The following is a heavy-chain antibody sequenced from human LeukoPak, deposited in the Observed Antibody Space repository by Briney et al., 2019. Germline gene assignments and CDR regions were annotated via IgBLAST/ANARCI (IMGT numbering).Heavy chain of an antibody. D-gene: IGHD3-22*01. J-gene: IGHJ3*02. Sequence: PGGSLRLSCAASRFTFSSYSMNWVRQAPGKGLEWVSSISSSSSYIYYADSVKGRFTISRDNAKNSLYLQMNSLRAEDTAVYYCARDIVVVPTHDAFDIWGQGTMVTVSS. CDR2: ISSSSSYI. CDR3: ARDIVVVPTHDAFDI. V-gene: IGHV3-21*01. CDR1: RFTFSSYS.